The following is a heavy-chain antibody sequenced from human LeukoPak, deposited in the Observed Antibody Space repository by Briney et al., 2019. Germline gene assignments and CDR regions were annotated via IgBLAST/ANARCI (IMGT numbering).Heavy chain of an antibody. Sequence: GGSLRLSCAASGFTLSNYAMSWVRQAPGKGLEWVSGISGSGGNTYYADSVKGRFTISRDNSKNTLYLQMNSLRAEDTAVYYCARGNSHSFDYWGKGALVTVSS. CDR1: GFTLSNYA. CDR2: ISGSGGNT. J-gene: IGHJ4*02. V-gene: IGHV3-23*01. CDR3: ARGNSHSFDY. D-gene: IGHD4-4*01.